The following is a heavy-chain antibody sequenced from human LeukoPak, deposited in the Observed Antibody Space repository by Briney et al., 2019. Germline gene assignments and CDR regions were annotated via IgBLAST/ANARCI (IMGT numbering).Heavy chain of an antibody. J-gene: IGHJ3*02. CDR2: IRNKPNSYAT. CDR1: GFTFSGSA. CDR3: TRTYDYGDYFAFDI. Sequence: PGGSLKLSCAASGFTFSGSAMHWVRQASGKGLEWVGRIRNKPNSYATAYAASVKGRVTISRDDSKNTAYLQMNSLKTEDTAVYYCTRTYDYGDYFAFDIWGQGTMVTVSS. D-gene: IGHD4-17*01. V-gene: IGHV3-73*01.